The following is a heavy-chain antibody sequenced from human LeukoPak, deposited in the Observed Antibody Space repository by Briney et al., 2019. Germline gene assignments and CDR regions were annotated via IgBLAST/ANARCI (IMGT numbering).Heavy chain of an antibody. D-gene: IGHD2-15*01. J-gene: IGHJ3*02. CDR2: ISHSGST. V-gene: IGHV4-34*01. CDR1: GGSFSDYY. CDR3: ARAYVVVVAASDAFDI. Sequence: SETLSLTCNVYGGSFSDYYWSWIRQPPGKGLEWIGEISHSGSTNYNPSLKSRVTISVDTSKNQFSLKLTSVTAADAAVYFCARAYVVVVAASDAFDIWGQGTMVTVSS.